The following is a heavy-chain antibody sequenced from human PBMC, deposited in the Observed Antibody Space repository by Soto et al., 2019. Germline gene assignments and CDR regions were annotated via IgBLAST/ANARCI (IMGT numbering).Heavy chain of an antibody. CDR1: GFTFSTYG. J-gene: IGHJ4*02. V-gene: IGHV3-30*18. D-gene: IGHD2-2*01. CDR3: AKGMGSSRPPFDX. CDR2: ISYDGSNK. Sequence: SLRLSCEAAGFTFSTYGMHWVRQAPGKGLELVAGISYDGSNKYYADSVKGRFTISRENSKKTLYLQMNSMRAEDTAVYYCAKGMGSSRPPFDXWGQVTQVTVSX.